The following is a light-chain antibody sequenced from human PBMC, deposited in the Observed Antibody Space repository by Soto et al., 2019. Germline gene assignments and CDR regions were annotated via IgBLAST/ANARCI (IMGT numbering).Light chain of an antibody. CDR1: QSVSSY. V-gene: IGKV3-11*01. J-gene: IGKJ1*01. CDR2: DAS. CDR3: HQYNNWWT. Sequence: EIVLTQSPATLSLSPGERATLSCRASQSVSSYLAWYQQKPGQAPRLLIYDASNRATGIPARFSGSGSGTDFTLTISSLEPEDSAVYYCHQYNNWWTFGQGTKVDIK.